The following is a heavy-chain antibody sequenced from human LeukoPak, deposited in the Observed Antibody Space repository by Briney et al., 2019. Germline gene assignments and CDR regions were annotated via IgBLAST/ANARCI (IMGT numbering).Heavy chain of an antibody. V-gene: IGHV4-38-2*02. Sequence: SETLSLTCTVSGYSISSGYYWGWIRQPPGKGLEWIGSIYHSGSTYYNPSLKSRVTISVDTSKNQFSLRLSSVTAADTAVYYRAKSSYSIFDYWGQGTLVTVSS. CDR2: IYHSGST. J-gene: IGHJ4*02. D-gene: IGHD5-18*01. CDR1: GYSISSGYY. CDR3: AKSSYSIFDY.